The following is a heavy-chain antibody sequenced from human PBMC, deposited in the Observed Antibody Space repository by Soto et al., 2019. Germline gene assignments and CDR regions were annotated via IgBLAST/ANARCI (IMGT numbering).Heavy chain of an antibody. CDR1: GFTFSNYW. CDR2: ISHDGGGT. Sequence: PGGSLRLSCAASGFTFSNYWMHWARQVPGRGLVWVSRISHDGGGTSYADSVKGRFTISRDNAKNTVYLQMNSLRAEDSAVYYCGSVFEYWGQGTLVTVS. J-gene: IGHJ4*02. V-gene: IGHV3-74*01. CDR3: GSVFEY.